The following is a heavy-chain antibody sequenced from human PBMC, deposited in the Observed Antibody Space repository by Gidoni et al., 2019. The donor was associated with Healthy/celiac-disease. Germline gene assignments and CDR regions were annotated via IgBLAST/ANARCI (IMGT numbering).Heavy chain of an antibody. CDR2: IYSGGST. Sequence: EVQLVESGGGLIQPGGSLSLSCAASGFTVSSNYMSWVRQAPGKGLEWVSVIYSGGSTYYAYSVKARFTISRDNSKNTLYLQMNSLRAEDTAVYYCARGGVATIAPNYFDYWGQGTLVTVSS. V-gene: IGHV3-53*01. CDR1: GFTVSSNY. CDR3: ARGGVATIAPNYFDY. J-gene: IGHJ4*02. D-gene: IGHD5-12*01.